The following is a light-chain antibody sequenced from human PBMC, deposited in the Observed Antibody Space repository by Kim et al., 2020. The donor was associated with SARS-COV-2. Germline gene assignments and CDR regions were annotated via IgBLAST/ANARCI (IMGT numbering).Light chain of an antibody. V-gene: IGLV1-40*01. J-gene: IGLJ3*02. Sequence: QSVLTQPPSVSGAPGQRVTISCTGSNSNIGAGYDVHWYQQLPGTAPKLLIYGISNRPSGVPDRFSGSKSATSASLAITGLQAEDEADYYCQSFDTSLSGWVFGGGTQLTVL. CDR1: NSNIGAGYD. CDR3: QSFDTSLSGWV. CDR2: GIS.